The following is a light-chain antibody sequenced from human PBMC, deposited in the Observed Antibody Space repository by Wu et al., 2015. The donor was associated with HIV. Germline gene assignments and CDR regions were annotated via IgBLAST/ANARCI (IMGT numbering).Light chain of an antibody. J-gene: IGKJ2*03. CDR3: QQYGSSPRYS. V-gene: IGKV3-20*01. Sequence: EIVLTQSPATLSLSPGESATLSCRASESIGSSLAWYQQKPDQVPRLLVYDASNRATGVPARFSGSGSGTDFTLTISRLEPEDFAVYYCQQYGSSPRYSFGQGTKLEIK. CDR2: DAS. CDR1: ESIGSS.